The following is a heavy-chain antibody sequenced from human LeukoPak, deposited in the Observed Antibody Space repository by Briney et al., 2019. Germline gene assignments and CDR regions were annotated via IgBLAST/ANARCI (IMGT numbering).Heavy chain of an antibody. D-gene: IGHD3-10*01. Sequence: ASVKVSCKASGYTFTSYGISWVRQAPGQGLGWMGWISAYNGNTNYAQKLQGRVTMTTDTSTNTAYMELRSLRSDDTAVYYCARDRRNYYGSGSYGYFDYWGQGTLVTVSS. CDR1: GYTFTSYG. CDR3: ARDRRNYYGSGSYGYFDY. CDR2: ISAYNGNT. V-gene: IGHV1-18*01. J-gene: IGHJ4*02.